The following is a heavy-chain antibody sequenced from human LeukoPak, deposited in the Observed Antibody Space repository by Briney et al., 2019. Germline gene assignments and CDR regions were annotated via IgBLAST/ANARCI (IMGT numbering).Heavy chain of an antibody. CDR1: GFPFSSYG. CDR2: IWYDGSNK. Sequence: GGSLRLSCAASGFPFSSYGMHWVRQAPGKGLEWVAVIWYDGSNKYYADSVKGRFTISRDNSKNTLYLQMNSLRAEDTAVYYCARDFDFWSGYDYWGQGTLVTVSS. V-gene: IGHV3-33*01. CDR3: ARDFDFWSGYDY. J-gene: IGHJ4*02. D-gene: IGHD3-3*01.